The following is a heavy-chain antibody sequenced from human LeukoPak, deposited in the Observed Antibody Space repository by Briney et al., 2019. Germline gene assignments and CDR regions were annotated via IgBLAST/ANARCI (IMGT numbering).Heavy chain of an antibody. CDR1: GYSFTSYW. V-gene: IGHV5-51*01. Sequence: GESLKISCKGSGYSFTSYWIGWVRQMPGKGLEWMGIIYPGDSDTRYSPSFQGQVTISADKSISTACLQWSSLKASDTAMYYCARQDGSGLEYSSSPYWGQGTLVTVSS. D-gene: IGHD6-6*01. J-gene: IGHJ4*02. CDR2: IYPGDSDT. CDR3: ARQDGSGLEYSSSPY.